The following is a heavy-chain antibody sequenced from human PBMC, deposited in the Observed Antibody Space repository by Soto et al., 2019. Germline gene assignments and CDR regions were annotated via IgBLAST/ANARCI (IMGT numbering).Heavy chain of an antibody. CDR3: ARTSSGWFNYYYYGMGV. CDR2: IYPGDSDT. D-gene: IGHD6-19*01. V-gene: IGHV5-51*01. Sequence: GESLKISCKGSGYSFTSYWIGWVRQMPGKGLEWMGIIYPGDSDTRYSPSFQGQVTISADKSISTAYLQWSSLKASDTAMYYCARTSSGWFNYYYYGMGVWGQGTTVTVSS. J-gene: IGHJ6*02. CDR1: GYSFTSYW.